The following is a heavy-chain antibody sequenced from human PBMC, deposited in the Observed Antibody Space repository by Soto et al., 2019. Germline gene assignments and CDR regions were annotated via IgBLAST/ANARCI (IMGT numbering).Heavy chain of an antibody. CDR2: INAGNGNT. CDR3: ARPKNYYDCRDN. CDR1: GYTFTRYN. D-gene: IGHD3-9*01. Sequence: ASVKVSCKASGYTFTRYNMHWVRQAPGQTHERMGWINAGNGNTKYSRKFQGRVTFTRDTSANTAYMDLSSLTSEDTAVYYWARPKNYYDCRDNWGQETWVTVSS. V-gene: IGHV1-3*01. J-gene: IGHJ4*02.